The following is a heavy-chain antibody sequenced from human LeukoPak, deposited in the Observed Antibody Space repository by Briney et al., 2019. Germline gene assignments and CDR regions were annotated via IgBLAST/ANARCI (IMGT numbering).Heavy chain of an antibody. CDR3: ARDSSGRSFDY. D-gene: IGHD6-19*01. J-gene: IGHJ4*02. CDR1: GGTFNSYA. V-gene: IGHV1-46*02. CDR2: INPSGGST. Sequence: GASVKVSCKASGGTFNSYAISWVRQAPGQGLEWMGIINPSGGSTSYAQKFQGRVTMTRDMSTSTVYMELSSLRSEDTAVYYCARDSSGRSFDYWGQETLVTVSS.